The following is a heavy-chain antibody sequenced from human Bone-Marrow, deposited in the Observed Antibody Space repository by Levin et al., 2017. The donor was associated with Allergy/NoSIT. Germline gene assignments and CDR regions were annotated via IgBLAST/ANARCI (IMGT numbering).Heavy chain of an antibody. CDR2: IGGYNGNT. CDR1: GYTFTDYG. D-gene: IGHD6-6*01. CDR3: ASYIRSSSSDDH. J-gene: IGHJ4*02. Sequence: ASVKVSCWASGYTFTDYGITWVRQAPGQGLEWMGWIGGYNGNTQYLEKLQGRLTLTRDTTTNRAYMELRHLRADDTAVYYLASYIRSSSSDDHWGQGTLVTVSS. V-gene: IGHV1-18*01.